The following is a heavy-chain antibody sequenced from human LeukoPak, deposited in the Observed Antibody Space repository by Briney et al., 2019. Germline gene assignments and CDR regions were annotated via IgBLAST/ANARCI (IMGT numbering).Heavy chain of an antibody. CDR2: ISGSGGST. V-gene: IGHV3-23*01. D-gene: IGHD6-13*01. J-gene: IGHJ4*02. CDR3: AKAHSIAAAGTIDY. CDR1: GFTFSSYA. Sequence: GGSLRLSCAASGFTFSSYAMSWVRQAPGKGLEWVSAISGSGGSTYYADSVKGRFTISRDNSKNTLYLQMNSLRAEDTAVYYRAKAHSIAAAGTIDYWGQGTLVTVSS.